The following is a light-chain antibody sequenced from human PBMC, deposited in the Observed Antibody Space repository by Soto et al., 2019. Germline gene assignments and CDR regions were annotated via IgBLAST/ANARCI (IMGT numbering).Light chain of an antibody. CDR2: KAS. Sequence: IQMTQSPSSLSASVGDRVTITCRASQTISSWLAWYQQKPGKAPKLLIYKASTLKSGVPSRFSGSGSGTEFTLTISSLQPDDFATYYVQHYNSYSEAFVQVTKVVIK. CDR1: QTISSW. CDR3: QHYNSYSEA. J-gene: IGKJ1*01. V-gene: IGKV1-5*03.